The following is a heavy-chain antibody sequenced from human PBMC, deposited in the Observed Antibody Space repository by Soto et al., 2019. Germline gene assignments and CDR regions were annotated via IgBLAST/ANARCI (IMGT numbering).Heavy chain of an antibody. CDR2: ISSSSTYI. J-gene: IGHJ6*03. CDR3: ARHFVSAGIAAGGAYYYYMDV. D-gene: IGHD6-13*01. Sequence: GGSLRLSCAASGFTFSSYSMNWVRQAPGKGLEWVSSISSSSTYIYYADSVKGRFTISRDNAKNSLYLQMNSLRAEDTAVYYCARHFVSAGIAAGGAYYYYMDVWGKGTTVTVSS. CDR1: GFTFSSYS. V-gene: IGHV3-21*01.